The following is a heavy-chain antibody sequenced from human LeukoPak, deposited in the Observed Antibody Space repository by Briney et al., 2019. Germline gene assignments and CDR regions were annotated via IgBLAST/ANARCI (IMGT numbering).Heavy chain of an antibody. CDR2: IYHSGST. CDR1: GYSISSGYY. V-gene: IGHV4-38-2*02. J-gene: IGHJ4*02. Sequence: PSETLSLTCTVSGYSISSGYYWGWIRQPPGKGLEWIGSIYHSGSTYYNPSLKSRVTISVDTSKNQFSLKLSSVTAADTAVYYCASTSLYYYDSSAYPGVFDYWGQGSLVTVSS. D-gene: IGHD3-22*01. CDR3: ASTSLYYYDSSAYPGVFDY.